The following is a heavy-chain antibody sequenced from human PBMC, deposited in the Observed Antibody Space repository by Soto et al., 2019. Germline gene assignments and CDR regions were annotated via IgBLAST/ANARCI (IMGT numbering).Heavy chain of an antibody. CDR3: ARDLYCSSTSYYLGAYGMDV. CDR1: GFTFSDYY. V-gene: IGHV3-11*06. Sequence: QVQLVESGGGLVKPGGSLRLSCAASGFTFSDYYMSWIRQAPGKGLEWVSYISSSSSYTNYADSVKGRFTISRDNAKNSLYLQMNSLRAEDTAVYYCARDLYCSSTSYYLGAYGMDVWGQGTTVTVSS. J-gene: IGHJ6*02. D-gene: IGHD2-2*01. CDR2: ISSSSSYT.